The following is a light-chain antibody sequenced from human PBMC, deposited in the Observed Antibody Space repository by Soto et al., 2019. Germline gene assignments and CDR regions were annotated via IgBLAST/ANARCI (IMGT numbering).Light chain of an antibody. V-gene: IGKV3-15*01. J-gene: IGKJ1*01. CDR3: QQYNNWPPWT. CDR1: QSVSGN. CDR2: GAS. Sequence: EIVMTQSPATLSVSPGERATLSCRSSQSVSGNLAWYQQKPGQAPRLLIYGASTRATGIPARFSGSGSGTEFTLTISSLQSEDFAVYYCQQYNNWPPWTFGQGTKVEIK.